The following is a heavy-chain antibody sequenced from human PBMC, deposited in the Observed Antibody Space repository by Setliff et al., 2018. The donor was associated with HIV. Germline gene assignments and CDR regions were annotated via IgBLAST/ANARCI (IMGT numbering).Heavy chain of an antibody. CDR1: GYSFTRYY. CDR2: THPSGGSP. D-gene: IGHD5-12*01. J-gene: IGHJ6*02. V-gene: IGHV1-46*01. CDR3: ARDRRDGLYYHGMDV. Sequence: ASVKVSCKASGYSFTRYYMHWVRQAPGQGLEWMGITHPSGGSPNYAQRFQGRVTMTRDMSTSTVYMELSSLRSEDTAVYYCARDRRDGLYYHGMDVWGQGTTVTVSS.